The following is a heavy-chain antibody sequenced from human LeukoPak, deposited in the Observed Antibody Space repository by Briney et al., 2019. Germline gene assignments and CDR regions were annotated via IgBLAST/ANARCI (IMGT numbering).Heavy chain of an antibody. V-gene: IGHV3-23*01. CDR2: ISGSGGST. D-gene: IGHD3-10*01. J-gene: IGHJ4*02. CDR3: ARDRGIYYGSGIDY. CDR1: GFTFSSYG. Sequence: GGSLRLSCAASGFTFSSYGMSWVRQAPGKGLEWVSAISGSGGSTYYADSVKGRFTISRDNSKNTLYLQMNSLRAEDTAVYYCARDRGIYYGSGIDYWGQGTLLTVSS.